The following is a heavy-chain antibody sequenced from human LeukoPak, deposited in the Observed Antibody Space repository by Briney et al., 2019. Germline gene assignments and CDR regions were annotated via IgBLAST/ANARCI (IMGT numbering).Heavy chain of an antibody. CDR2: INWNGGST. CDR3: ARDGNYDILTGHLYYFDY. V-gene: IGHV3-20*04. Sequence: GGSRRLSCAASGFTLDDYGMSWVRQAPGKGLEWVSGINWNGGSTGYADSVKGRFTISRDNAKNSLYLQMNSLRAEDTALYYCARDGNYDILTGHLYYFDYWGQGTLVTVSS. J-gene: IGHJ4*02. D-gene: IGHD3-9*01. CDR1: GFTLDDYG.